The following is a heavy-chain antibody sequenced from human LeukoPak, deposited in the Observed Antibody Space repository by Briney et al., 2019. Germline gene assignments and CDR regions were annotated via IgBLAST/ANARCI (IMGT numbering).Heavy chain of an antibody. D-gene: IGHD5-24*01. V-gene: IGHV4-39*01. CDR3: ARHSDGHNWDFDY. CDR1: GGSIGSSSYY. CDR2: IYDSGST. Sequence: SETLSLTCSVSGGSIGSSSYYCGWIRQPPGKGLEWIGSIYDSGSTYYNPSLKSRVTISVDTSKNQFSLKLSSLTAADTAVYYCARHSDGHNWDFDYWGQGILVTVSS. J-gene: IGHJ4*02.